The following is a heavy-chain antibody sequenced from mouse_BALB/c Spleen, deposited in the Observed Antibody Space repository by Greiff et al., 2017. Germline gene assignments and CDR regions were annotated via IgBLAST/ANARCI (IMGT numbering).Heavy chain of an antibody. CDR3: ARITTVVEAY. J-gene: IGHJ3*01. V-gene: IGHV5-6-5*01. CDR1: GFTFSSYA. Sequence: EVQVVESGGGLVKPGGSLKLSCAASGFTFSSYAMSWVRQTPEKRLEWVASISSGGSTYYPDSVKGRFTISRDNARNILYLQMSSLRSEDTAMYYCARITTVVEAYWGQGTLVTVSA. D-gene: IGHD1-1*01. CDR2: ISSGGST.